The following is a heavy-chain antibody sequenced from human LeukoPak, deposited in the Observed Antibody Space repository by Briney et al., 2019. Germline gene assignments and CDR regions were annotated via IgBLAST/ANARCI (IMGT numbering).Heavy chain of an antibody. D-gene: IGHD2-2*01. CDR1: GYTFTSYG. CDR2: ISAYNGNT. J-gene: IGHJ4*02. CDR3: ARDGVVVVPAARNFDY. V-gene: IGHV1-18*01. Sequence: ASVKVSCKASGYTFTSYGISWVRQAPGQGLEWMGWISAYNGNTNYAQKLQGRVTMTTDTSTSTAYMELRSLRSDDTAVYYCARDGVVVVPAARNFDYWGQGTLATVSS.